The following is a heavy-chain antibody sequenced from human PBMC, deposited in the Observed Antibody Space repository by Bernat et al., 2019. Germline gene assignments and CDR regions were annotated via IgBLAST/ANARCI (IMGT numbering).Heavy chain of an antibody. V-gene: IGHV4-4*02. CDR1: GGSISSSNW. Sequence: QVQLQESGPGLVKPSGTLSLTCAVSGGSISSSNWWSWVRQPPGKGLEWIGEIYHSGSTNYNPSLKSRVTISVDKSKNQFSLKLSSVTAADTAVYYCARTSAYSSGRLHDAFDIWGQGTMVTVSS. CDR2: IYHSGST. D-gene: IGHD6-19*01. J-gene: IGHJ3*02. CDR3: ARTSAYSSGRLHDAFDI.